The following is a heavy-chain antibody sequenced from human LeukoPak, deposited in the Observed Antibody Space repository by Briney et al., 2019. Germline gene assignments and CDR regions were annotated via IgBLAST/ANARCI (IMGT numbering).Heavy chain of an antibody. CDR2: VSNSGDYI. J-gene: IGHJ6*03. Sequence: GGSLRLSCAASGFSFSSYRMNWVRQAPGKGLEWVSSVSNSGDYIHYADSVKGRFTISRDNAKNSLYLQMNSLRAEDTAVYYCTYGRSSSGLDVWGKGTTVTVSS. CDR3: TYGRSSSGLDV. CDR1: GFSFSSYR. V-gene: IGHV3-21*06. D-gene: IGHD6-6*01.